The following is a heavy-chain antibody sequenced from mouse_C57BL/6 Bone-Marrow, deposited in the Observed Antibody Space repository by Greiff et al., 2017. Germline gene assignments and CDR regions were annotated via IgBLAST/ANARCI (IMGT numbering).Heavy chain of an antibody. CDR2: IDPEDGDT. J-gene: IGHJ1*03. Sequence: EVKVVESGAELVRPGASVKLSCTASGFNIKDYYMHWVKQRPEQGLEWIGRIDPEDGDTEYAPKFQGKATMTADTSSNTAYLQLSSLTSEDTAVYYCTPITTVVATDGWYFDVWGTGTTVTVSS. D-gene: IGHD1-1*01. V-gene: IGHV14-1*01. CDR1: GFNIKDYY. CDR3: TPITTVVATDGWYFDV.